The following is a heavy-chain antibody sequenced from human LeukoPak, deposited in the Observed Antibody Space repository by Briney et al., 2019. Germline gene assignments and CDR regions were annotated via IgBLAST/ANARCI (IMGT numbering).Heavy chain of an antibody. V-gene: IGHV1-2*02. J-gene: IGHJ4*02. CDR2: INPNSGCT. CDR1: VYTFTVYY. D-gene: IGHD3-10*01. CDR3: ARGDGSGSFYDY. Sequence: ASVKVSCKASVYTFTVYYMHWVRQAPGQRLEGMGWINPNSGCTNHAQKIHDSVTMTRDTSISTVYMEPSSPGYDDTAVCYCARGDGSGSFYDYWGQGTLVTVSS.